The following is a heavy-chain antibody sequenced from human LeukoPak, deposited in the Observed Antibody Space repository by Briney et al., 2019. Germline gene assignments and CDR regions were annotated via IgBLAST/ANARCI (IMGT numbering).Heavy chain of an antibody. CDR3: ARQARYYDSGSYFDY. Sequence: PSETLSLTCTVSGGSVSSSSSYWGWSRQPPGKGLDWIGSMYYSGSTYYNPSLKSRLTISVDTSKNQFSLKLTSVTAADTAVYYCARQARYYDSGSYFDYWGQGTLVTVSS. J-gene: IGHJ4*02. D-gene: IGHD3-10*01. CDR2: MYYSGST. CDR1: GGSVSSSSSY. V-gene: IGHV4-39*01.